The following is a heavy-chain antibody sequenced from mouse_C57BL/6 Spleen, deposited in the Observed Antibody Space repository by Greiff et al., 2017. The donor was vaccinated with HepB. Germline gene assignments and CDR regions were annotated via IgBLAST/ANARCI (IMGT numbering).Heavy chain of an antibody. CDR3: TRNEDYGSSFDY. V-gene: IGHV1-15*01. CDR2: IDPETGGT. CDR1: GYTFTDYE. J-gene: IGHJ2*01. D-gene: IGHD1-1*01. Sequence: QVQLQQSGAELVRPGASVTLSCKASGYTFTDYEMHWVKQTPVHGLEWIGAIDPETGGTAYNQKFKGKAILTADKSSSTAYMELRSLTSEDSAVYYCTRNEDYGSSFDYWGQGTTLTVSS.